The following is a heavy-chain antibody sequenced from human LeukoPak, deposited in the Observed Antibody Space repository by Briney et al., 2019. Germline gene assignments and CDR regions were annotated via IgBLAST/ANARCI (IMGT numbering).Heavy chain of an antibody. CDR3: ARGEGLALDY. CDR2: IYYSGST. CDR1: GGSISGGGYY. Sequence: PSETLSLTCTVSGGSISGGGYYWSWFRQPAGKGLEWIGYIYYSGSTNYNPSLKSRVTISVDTSKNQFSLKLSSVTAADTAVYYCARGEGLALDYWGQGTLVTVSS. J-gene: IGHJ4*02. V-gene: IGHV4-61*10. D-gene: IGHD6-19*01.